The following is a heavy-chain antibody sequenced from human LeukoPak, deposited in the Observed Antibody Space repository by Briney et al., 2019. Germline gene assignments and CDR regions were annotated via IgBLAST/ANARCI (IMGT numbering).Heavy chain of an antibody. D-gene: IGHD6-6*01. CDR1: GGSVNTYY. CDR3: ARHFAYSSSSYFDY. V-gene: IGHV4-59*08. J-gene: IGHJ4*02. CDR2: VYYTGST. Sequence: SETLSLTCSVSGGSVNTYYWSWIRQPPGKGLEWIGYVYYTGSTNYNPSLRSRVTIFEDKSKNQFSLRLSSVTVADTAVYYCARHFAYSSSSYFDYWGQGNLVTVSS.